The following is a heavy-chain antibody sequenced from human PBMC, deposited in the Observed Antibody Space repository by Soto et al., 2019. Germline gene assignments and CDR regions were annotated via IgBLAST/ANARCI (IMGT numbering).Heavy chain of an antibody. V-gene: IGHV4-59*08. D-gene: IGHD2-15*01. CDR2: IYDSGT. J-gene: IGHJ5*02. Sequence: SSETLSLTCSVSGVSISGYYWSWIRQPPGKGLEWIGYIYDSGTNYNPSHKSRVTVSIDTSTNQISLKLSSVTAADTAVYYCARHKRECSGDTCYSWFDPWGQGTLVTVSS. CDR1: GVSISGYY. CDR3: ARHKRECSGDTCYSWFDP.